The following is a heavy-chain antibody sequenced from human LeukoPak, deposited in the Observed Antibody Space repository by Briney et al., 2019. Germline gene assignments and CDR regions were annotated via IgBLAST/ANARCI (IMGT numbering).Heavy chain of an antibody. CDR3: AGRRGYYFDY. CDR1: GGSISSYY. CDR2: IYYSGST. J-gene: IGHJ4*02. D-gene: IGHD3-10*01. V-gene: IGHV4-59*01. Sequence: SETLSLTCTVSGGSISSYYWSWIRQPPGKGLEWIGYIYYSGSTNYNPSLKSRVTISVDTPKNQFSLKLSSVTAADTAVYYCAGRRGYYFDYWGQGTLVTVSS.